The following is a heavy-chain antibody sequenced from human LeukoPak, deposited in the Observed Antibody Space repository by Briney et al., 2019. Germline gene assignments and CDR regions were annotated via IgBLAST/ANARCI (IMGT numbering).Heavy chain of an antibody. CDR3: ARAAHSSSAF. CDR1: GFTFSNYW. Sequence: PGGSLRLSCAASGFTFSNYWMTWVRQAPGKGLEWVANIKQDGSEKYYVDSVKGRFTISRDNAKNSLYLQMHSLRAEDTAVYYCARAAHSSSAFWGQGALVTVSS. J-gene: IGHJ4*02. CDR2: IKQDGSEK. V-gene: IGHV3-7*01. D-gene: IGHD6-13*01.